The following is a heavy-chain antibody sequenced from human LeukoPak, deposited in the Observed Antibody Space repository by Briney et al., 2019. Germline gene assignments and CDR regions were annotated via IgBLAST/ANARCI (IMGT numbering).Heavy chain of an antibody. Sequence: PGGSLRLSCAASGFTFSTYAMFWVRQTPGKGLEWVSTISDSGARTYYADSVKGRFTISRDNSRDTLYLQKSSLRAEDTAIYYCAKGRGVVAPRWGQGTLVTVSS. CDR2: ISDSGART. CDR1: GFTFSTYA. J-gene: IGHJ4*02. V-gene: IGHV3-23*01. D-gene: IGHD3-10*01. CDR3: AKGRGVVAPR.